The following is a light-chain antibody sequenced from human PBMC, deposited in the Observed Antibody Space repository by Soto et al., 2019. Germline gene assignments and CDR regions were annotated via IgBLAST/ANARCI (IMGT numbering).Light chain of an antibody. CDR1: SSDVGGYNY. V-gene: IGLV2-8*01. J-gene: IGLJ3*02. CDR3: SSFAVRNNLL. Sequence: QSALTQPPSASGSPGQSVAISCTGTSSDVGGYNYVSWYQQHPGKAPKLMIYEVNKRPSGVPDRFSGSKSGNTASLTVSGLQAEDEADYYCSSFAVRNNLLFGGGTKLTVL. CDR2: EVN.